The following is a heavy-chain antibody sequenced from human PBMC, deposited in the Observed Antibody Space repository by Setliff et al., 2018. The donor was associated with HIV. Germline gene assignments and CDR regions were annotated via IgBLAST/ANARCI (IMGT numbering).Heavy chain of an antibody. CDR1: GFSFRNYG. CDR3: ARDQIYYDSGSYPFYMDV. J-gene: IGHJ6*03. D-gene: IGHD3-22*01. CDR2: IWYNGILQ. V-gene: IGHV3-33*01. Sequence: GGSLRLSCEASGFSFRNYGMHWVHQAPGRGLEWVAVIWYNGILQYYVDSVKGRFTVSRDNSKNTLYLQMNSLRAEDTAVYYCARDQIYYDSGSYPFYMDVWGKGTTVTVSS.